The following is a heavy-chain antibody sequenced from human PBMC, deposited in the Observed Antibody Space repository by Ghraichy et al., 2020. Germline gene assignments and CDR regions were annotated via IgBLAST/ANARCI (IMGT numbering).Heavy chain of an antibody. Sequence: VSLISFDGSQKSYADSVKGRFSISRDNSKNTLYLQLNSLRVEDTSFYFCARSYCFEGRGYFDPWGRGTLVTVSS. V-gene: IGHV3-30*01. CDR2: ISFDGSQK. J-gene: IGHJ1*01. D-gene: IGHD3-22*01. CDR3: ARSYCFEGRGYFDP.